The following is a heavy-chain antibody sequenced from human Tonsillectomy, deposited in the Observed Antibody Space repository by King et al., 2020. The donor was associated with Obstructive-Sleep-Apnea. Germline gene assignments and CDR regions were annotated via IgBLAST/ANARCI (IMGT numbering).Heavy chain of an antibody. D-gene: IGHD1-1*01. CDR1: GFTFDDYA. Sequence: VQLVESGGGLVQPGRSLRLSCAASGFTFDDYAMHWVRQAPGKGLEWVSGMNWNSDSIGYADSVKGRFSISRDNAKNSLYLQMNSLRVEDTALYYCAIAGHQRNYYGMDVWDQGTTVTVSS. V-gene: IGHV3-9*01. CDR2: MNWNSDSI. CDR3: AIAGHQRNYYGMDV. J-gene: IGHJ6*02.